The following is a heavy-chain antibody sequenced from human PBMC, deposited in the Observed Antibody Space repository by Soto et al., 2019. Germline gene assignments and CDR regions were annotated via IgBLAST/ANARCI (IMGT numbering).Heavy chain of an antibody. CDR1: GDPSSYSA. CDR3: ATYYTAVAYFEN. D-gene: IGHD5-18*01. V-gene: IGHV1-69*01. Sequence: QVRVVQSGAEVRKPGSSVKVSCTASGDPSSYSAIGWLRQAPGQGLEWMGGINPNFSSAIYAQKFQGRTTITAHYMELNDLRSEDTAIYFCATYYTAVAYFENWGQGTLVTVSS. J-gene: IGHJ4*02. CDR2: INPNFSSA.